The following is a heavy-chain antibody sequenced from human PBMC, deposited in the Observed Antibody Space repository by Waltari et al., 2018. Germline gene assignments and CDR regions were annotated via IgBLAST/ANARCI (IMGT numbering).Heavy chain of an antibody. CDR3: ARDTYYYDSSALN. CDR1: GFPFSSYG. Sequence: QVQLVESGGGVVQPGRSLRLSCAASGFPFSSYGMHWVRQAPGKGLEWVAVIWYDGSNKYYADSVKGRFTISRDNSKNTLYLQMNSLRAEDTAVYYCARDTYYYDSSALNWGQGTLVTVSS. CDR2: IWYDGSNK. D-gene: IGHD3-22*01. J-gene: IGHJ4*02. V-gene: IGHV3-33*01.